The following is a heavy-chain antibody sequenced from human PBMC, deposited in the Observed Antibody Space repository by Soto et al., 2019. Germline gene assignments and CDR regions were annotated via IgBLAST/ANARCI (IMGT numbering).Heavy chain of an antibody. V-gene: IGHV3-21*01. CDR2: ISSSSSYI. CDR1: GFTFSSYS. CDR3: ARDLIRSVVVPAARGDYYYGMDV. Sequence: GGSLRLSCAASGFTFSSYSMNWVRQAPGKGLEWVSSISSSSSYIYYADSVKGRFTISRDNAKNSLYLQMNSLRAEDTAVYYCARDLIRSVVVPAARGDYYYGMDVWGQGTTVTVSS. D-gene: IGHD2-2*01. J-gene: IGHJ6*02.